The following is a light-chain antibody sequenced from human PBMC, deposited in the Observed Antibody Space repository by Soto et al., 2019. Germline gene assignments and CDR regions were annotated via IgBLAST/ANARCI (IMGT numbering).Light chain of an antibody. CDR3: QKYNSAPLT. Sequence: DIQMTQSPSSVSASLGDRVTITCRASQGIGVYLAWFQQKPGNVPKLLIYAASTLQSGVPSLFSGSGSGPDFTLTISSLQPEDVATYYCQKYNSAPLTFGGGTKVEIK. CDR2: AAS. V-gene: IGKV1-27*01. CDR1: QGIGVY. J-gene: IGKJ4*01.